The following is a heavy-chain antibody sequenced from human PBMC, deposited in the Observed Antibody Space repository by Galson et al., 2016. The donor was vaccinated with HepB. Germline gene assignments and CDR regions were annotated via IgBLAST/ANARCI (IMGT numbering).Heavy chain of an antibody. D-gene: IGHD2-21*02. CDR2: ITGSGSYM. CDR3: ARDRAVTPRLGCPLY. J-gene: IGHJ4*02. Sequence: SLRLSCAASGFTFSNYNMSWVRQAPGKGPEWVSYITGSGSYMYYADSVRGRFTISRDNAKNLLYLHMNSLRPEDTAIYYCARDRAVTPRLGCPLYWGQGILVTVSS. CDR1: GFTFSNYN. V-gene: IGHV3-21*04.